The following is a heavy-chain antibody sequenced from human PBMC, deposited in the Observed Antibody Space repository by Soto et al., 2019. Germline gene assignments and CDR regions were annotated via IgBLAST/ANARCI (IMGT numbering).Heavy chain of an antibody. Sequence: QVQLVESGGGVVQPGRSLRLSCAASGFTFTNYPMHWVRQAPGKGLEWEAVVSHDGINTYYADSVKGRFTISRDNSTNTLYLQLNSLRTEDTAVFYCAREKTVGGIRLDNWGQGTLVTVSS. J-gene: IGHJ4*02. D-gene: IGHD1-26*01. CDR2: VSHDGINT. CDR3: AREKTVGGIRLDN. V-gene: IGHV3-30-3*01. CDR1: GFTFTNYP.